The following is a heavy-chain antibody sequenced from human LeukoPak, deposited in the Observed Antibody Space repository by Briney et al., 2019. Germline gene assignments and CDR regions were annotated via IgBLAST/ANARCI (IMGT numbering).Heavy chain of an antibody. J-gene: IGHJ4*02. CDR2: IKQDGSEK. V-gene: IGHV3-7*01. CDR3: ARDPPYYHGSGSYYRY. Sequence: PGGSLRLSCAASGFTFSSYWMSWVRQAPGKGLEWVANIKQDGSEKYYVDSVKGRFTISRDNAKNSLYLQMNSLRAEDTAVYYCARDPPYYHGSGSYYRYWGQGTLVTVSS. CDR1: GFTFSSYW. D-gene: IGHD3-10*01.